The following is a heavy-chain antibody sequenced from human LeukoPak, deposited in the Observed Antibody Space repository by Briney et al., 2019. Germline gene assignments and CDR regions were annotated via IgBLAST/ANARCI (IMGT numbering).Heavy chain of an antibody. CDR2: ISYDGSNK. V-gene: IGHV3-30*18. CDR3: AKDRAVTGNY. D-gene: IGHD2-21*02. Sequence: GRSLRLFCAASGFTFSSYGMHWVRQAPGKGLEWVAVISYDGSNKYYADSVKGRFTISRDNSKNTLYLQMNSLRAGDTAVYYCAKDRAVTGNYWGQGTLVTVSS. CDR1: GFTFSSYG. J-gene: IGHJ4*02.